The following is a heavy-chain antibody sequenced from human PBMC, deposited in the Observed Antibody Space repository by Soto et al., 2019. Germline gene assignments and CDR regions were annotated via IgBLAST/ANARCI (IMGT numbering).Heavy chain of an antibody. D-gene: IGHD2-15*01. V-gene: IGHV3-30*18. CDR3: AKGGYCSGGSCHDAFDI. CDR2: ISYDGSNK. CDR1: GFTFSSYG. Sequence: GGSLRLSCAASGFTFSSYGMHWVRQAPGKGLEWVAVISYDGSNKYYADSVKGRFTISRDNSKNTLYLQMNSLRAEDVAGYYCAKGGYCSGGSCHDAFDIWGQGTMVTVSS. J-gene: IGHJ3*02.